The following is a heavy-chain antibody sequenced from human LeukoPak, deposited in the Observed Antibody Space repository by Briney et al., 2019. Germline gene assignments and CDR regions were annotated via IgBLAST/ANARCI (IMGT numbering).Heavy chain of an antibody. D-gene: IGHD5-24*01. CDR1: GYDFANSW. Sequence: PGESLKISCTASGYDFANSWIGWVRQMPGKGLEWMCIIYPRDSDTIYSPSFQGQVIISADKSIRTAYLQRSSLTASDTAIYYCARGERAMATRKAGFDYWGQGTLVTVSS. V-gene: IGHV5-51*01. CDR2: IYPRDSDT. J-gene: IGHJ4*02. CDR3: ARGERAMATRKAGFDY.